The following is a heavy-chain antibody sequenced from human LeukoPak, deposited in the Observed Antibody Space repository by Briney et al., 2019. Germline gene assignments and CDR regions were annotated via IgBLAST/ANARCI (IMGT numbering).Heavy chain of an antibody. Sequence: QTGGSLRLSCAASGFTFSSYGMHWVRQAPGKGLEWVAVISYDGSNKYYADSVKGRFTISRDNSKNTLYLQMNSLRAEDTAVYYCAKADCYGDYGRRDAFDIWGQGTMVTVSS. CDR2: ISYDGSNK. J-gene: IGHJ3*02. CDR1: GFTFSSYG. CDR3: AKADCYGDYGRRDAFDI. D-gene: IGHD4-17*01. V-gene: IGHV3-30*18.